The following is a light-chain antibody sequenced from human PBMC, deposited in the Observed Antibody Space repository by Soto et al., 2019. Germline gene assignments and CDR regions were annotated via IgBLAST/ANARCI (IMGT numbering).Light chain of an antibody. CDR1: QAINTY. Sequence: DIQMTQSPSFLSASVGDRVTISCRASQAINTYLNWYQQKPGKAPKLLIYGTSDLLNGVPSRFSGGGSVTDFTLTISSLQPEDFATFYCQQSYSTLLITFGQGTRLEV. J-gene: IGKJ5*01. CDR3: QQSYSTLLIT. CDR2: GTS. V-gene: IGKV1-39*01.